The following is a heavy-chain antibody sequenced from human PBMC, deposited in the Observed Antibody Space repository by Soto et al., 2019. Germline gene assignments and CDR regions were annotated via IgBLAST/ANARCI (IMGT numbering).Heavy chain of an antibody. CDR2: ISGSGGST. D-gene: IGHD3-3*01. J-gene: IGHJ4*02. V-gene: IGHV3-23*01. Sequence: PGGSLRLSCAASGFTFSSYAMSWVRQAPGKGLEWVSAISGSGGSTYYADSVKGRFTISRDNSKNTLYLQMNSLRAEDTAVYYCAKSGFLEMLLYPACYFVFWCQGTLVTVSS. CDR3: AKSGFLEMLLYPACYFVF. CDR1: GFTFSSYA.